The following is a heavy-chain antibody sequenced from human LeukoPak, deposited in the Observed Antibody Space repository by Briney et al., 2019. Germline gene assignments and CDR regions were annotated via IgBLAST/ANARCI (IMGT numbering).Heavy chain of an antibody. CDR1: GYTFSSYD. J-gene: IGHJ4*02. CDR2: MNPNSGDT. CDR3: ARGGDYYDTSTFSAANNY. D-gene: IGHD3-22*01. Sequence: ASVKVSCKASGYTFSSYDINWVRQATGQGLEWMGWMNPNSGDTGYAQKFQGRVTMTRDTSISTAYMELSRLRSEDTAVYYCARGGDYYDTSTFSAANNYWGQGTLVTVSS. V-gene: IGHV1-8*01.